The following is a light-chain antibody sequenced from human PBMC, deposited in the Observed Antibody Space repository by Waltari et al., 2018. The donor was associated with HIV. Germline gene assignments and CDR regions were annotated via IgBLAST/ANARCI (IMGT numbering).Light chain of an antibody. CDR3: QQRGNWPRVT. CDR2: DAS. CDR1: QSFSNY. V-gene: IGKV3-11*01. Sequence: EIVLTQSPGSLSLSPGERATLSCRASQSFSNYLAWYQQKPGQAPRLLIYDASNRATGIPARFSGSGSGTDFTLTISSLEPEDFAIYYCQQRGNWPRVTFGGGTRVEMK. J-gene: IGKJ4*01.